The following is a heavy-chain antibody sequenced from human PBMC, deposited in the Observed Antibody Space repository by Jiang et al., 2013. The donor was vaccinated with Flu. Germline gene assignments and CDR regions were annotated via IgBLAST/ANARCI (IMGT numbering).Heavy chain of an antibody. Sequence: LLKPSETLSLTCTVSGGSISSSSYYWGWIRQPPGKGLEWIGSIYYSGSTYYNPSLKSRVTISVDTSKNQFSLKLSSVTAADTAVYYCARENAYYDSSGYYPNFDYLGPGNPGHRLL. CDR2: IYYSGST. D-gene: IGHD3-22*01. J-gene: IGHJ4*02. CDR1: GGSISSSSYY. V-gene: IGHV4-39*02. CDR3: ARENAYYDSSGYYPNFDY.